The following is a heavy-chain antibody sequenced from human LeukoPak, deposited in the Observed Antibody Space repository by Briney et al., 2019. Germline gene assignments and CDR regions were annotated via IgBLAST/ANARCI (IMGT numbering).Heavy chain of an antibody. D-gene: IGHD4-11*01. Sequence: ASVKVSCKASGYNFTGYYIHWVRQAPGQGLEWMGRINTNTGNPTYAQGFTGRFVFSLDTSVSTAYLQISSLKAEDTAVYYCAREVRAFDYWGQGTLVTVSS. V-gene: IGHV7-4-1*02. CDR2: INTNTGNP. CDR3: AREVRAFDY. CDR1: GYNFTGYY. J-gene: IGHJ4*02.